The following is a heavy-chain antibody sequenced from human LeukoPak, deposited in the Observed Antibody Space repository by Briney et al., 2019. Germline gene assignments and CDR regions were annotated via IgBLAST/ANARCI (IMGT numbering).Heavy chain of an antibody. CDR3: ARDPGIAAAGNSFDP. Sequence: GASVKVSCKASGYTFTYYYMHWVRQAPGQGLEWMGRINPNSGVTKYAERFQGRVTMTRDTSIRTAYMELSRLRSDDAAVYYCARDPGIAAAGNSFDPWGQGTLVTVSS. CDR1: GYTFTYYY. J-gene: IGHJ5*02. D-gene: IGHD6-13*01. V-gene: IGHV1-2*06. CDR2: INPNSGVT.